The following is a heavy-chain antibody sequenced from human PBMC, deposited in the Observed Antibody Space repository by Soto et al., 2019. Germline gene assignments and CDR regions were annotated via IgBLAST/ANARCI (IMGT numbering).Heavy chain of an antibody. Sequence: AETLSLTCTVSGGSISSSTYYWGWIRQPPGKGLEWIGTISYSGSTYYHPSLESRVTISMDTSKNHFSLKLSSVTAADTAVYYCARGWYGYNHAMNVWGQGTRVTVS. CDR2: ISYSGST. J-gene: IGHJ6*02. CDR1: GGSISSSTYY. CDR3: ARGWYGYNHAMNV. D-gene: IGHD6-19*01. V-gene: IGHV4-39*02.